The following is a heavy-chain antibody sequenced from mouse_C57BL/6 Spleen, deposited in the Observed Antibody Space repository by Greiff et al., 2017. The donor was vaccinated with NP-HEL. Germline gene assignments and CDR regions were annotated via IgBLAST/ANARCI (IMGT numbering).Heavy chain of an antibody. Sequence: EVKLVESEGGLVQPGSSMKLSCTASGFTFSDYYMAWVRQVPEKGLEWVANINYDGSSTYYLDSLKSRFIISRDNAKNILYLQMSSLKSEDTATYYCARDEAGTYAMDYWGQGTSVTVSS. J-gene: IGHJ4*01. CDR3: ARDEAGTYAMDY. V-gene: IGHV5-16*01. CDR2: INYDGSST. CDR1: GFTFSDYY. D-gene: IGHD4-1*01.